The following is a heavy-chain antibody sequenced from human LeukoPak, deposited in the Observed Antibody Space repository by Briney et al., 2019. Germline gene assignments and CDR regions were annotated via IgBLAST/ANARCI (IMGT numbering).Heavy chain of an antibody. V-gene: IGHV3-23*01. CDR3: TRDLMTGFSSGWYFAY. CDR1: GFTFRNYA. Sequence: PGGSLRLSCAASGFTFRNYAMNWVRQAPGKGLEWVAVTGGSDDNTHYADSVKGRFTISRDNSANRLFLQMHSLRPDDSARYYCTRDLMTGFSSGWYFAYWGQGALVTVSS. D-gene: IGHD6-19*01. CDR2: TGGSDDNT. J-gene: IGHJ4*02.